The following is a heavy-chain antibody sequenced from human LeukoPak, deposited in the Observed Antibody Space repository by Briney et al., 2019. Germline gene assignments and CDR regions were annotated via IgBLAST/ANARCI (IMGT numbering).Heavy chain of an antibody. V-gene: IGHV1-18*01. CDR3: ARSSHFLDYGDYASLFDY. J-gene: IGHJ4*02. Sequence: GASVKVSCKASGYTFTSYGISWVRQAPGQGLEWMGWISAYNGNANYAQKLQGRVTMTTDTSTSTAYMELRSLRSDDTAVYYCARSSHFLDYGDYASLFDYWGQGTLVTVSS. CDR1: GYTFTSYG. CDR2: ISAYNGNA. D-gene: IGHD4-17*01.